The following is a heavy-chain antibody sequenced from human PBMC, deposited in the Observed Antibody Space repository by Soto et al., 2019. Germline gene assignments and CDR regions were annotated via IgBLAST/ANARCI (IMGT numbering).Heavy chain of an antibody. D-gene: IGHD6-19*01. Sequence: QVQLQQWGAGLLKPSETLSLTCAVYGGSFSGYYWSWIRQPPGKGLEWIGEINHSGSTNYNPSLKSRVTISVDTSKNQFSLKLSSVTAADTAVYYCARGGSIAVAGTGGAVWFDPWGQGTLVTVSS. J-gene: IGHJ5*02. CDR2: INHSGST. V-gene: IGHV4-34*01. CDR1: GGSFSGYY. CDR3: ARGGSIAVAGTGGAVWFDP.